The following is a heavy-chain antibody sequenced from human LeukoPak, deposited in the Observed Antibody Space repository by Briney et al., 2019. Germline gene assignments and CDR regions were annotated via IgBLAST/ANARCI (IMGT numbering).Heavy chain of an antibody. CDR3: ARGDYYDSSGITN. CDR2: IYYRGST. Sequence: SQTLSLTCTVSGGSISSGGYYWSWIRQHPGKGLEWIGYIYYRGSTYYNPSLKSRVTISVDTSKNQFSLKLSSVTAADTAVYYCARGDYYDSSGITNWGQGTLVTVSS. D-gene: IGHD3-22*01. CDR1: GGSISSGGYY. J-gene: IGHJ4*02. V-gene: IGHV4-31*03.